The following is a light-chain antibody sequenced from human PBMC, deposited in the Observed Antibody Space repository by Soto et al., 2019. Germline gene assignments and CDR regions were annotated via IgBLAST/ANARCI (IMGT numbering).Light chain of an antibody. CDR2: DAS. CDR1: HSVSTS. CDR3: QQRSTWPTFT. J-gene: IGKJ3*01. V-gene: IGKV3-11*01. Sequence: EIVLTQSPATLSLSPGERATLSCRASHSVSTSLAWYQQKPGQAPRLLIYDASNRATGVPARFSGSGSGTDFTLTIGSLEPEDFAVYYCQQRSTWPTFTFGPGTKVDIK.